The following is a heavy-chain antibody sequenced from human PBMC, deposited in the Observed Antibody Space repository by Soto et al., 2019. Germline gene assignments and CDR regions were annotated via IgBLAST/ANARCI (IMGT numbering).Heavy chain of an antibody. Sequence: QVHLVQSGAEVKKPGSSVKVSCKASGGSFSTYAINWLRQAPGQGLEWMGGIIPLFGTENYAQNFQDRFTFTADKYTTTAYMAVRSLTSEDTAVYYCATGFWSGPIAHYFDYWGQGTLVTVSS. CDR3: ATGFWSGPIAHYFDY. D-gene: IGHD3-3*01. J-gene: IGHJ4*01. CDR2: IIPLFGTE. V-gene: IGHV1-69*06. CDR1: GGSFSTYA.